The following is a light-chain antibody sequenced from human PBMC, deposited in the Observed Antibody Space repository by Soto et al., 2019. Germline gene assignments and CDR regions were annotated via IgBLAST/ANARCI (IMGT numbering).Light chain of an antibody. J-gene: IGLJ1*01. CDR1: SSDVGGYDH. Sequence: QSVLTQPPSASGSPGQSVTIPCTGTSSDVGGYDHVSWYQQHPGKAPKLLIYEVTKRPAGVPDRFSGSKSGNTASLTVSGLQAEDEADYFCSSDAGNYNYXFGTGTKVTV. CDR3: SSDAGNYNYX. V-gene: IGLV2-8*01. CDR2: EVT.